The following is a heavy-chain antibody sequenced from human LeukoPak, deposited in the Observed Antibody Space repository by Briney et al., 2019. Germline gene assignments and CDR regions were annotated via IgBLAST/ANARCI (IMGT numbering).Heavy chain of an antibody. Sequence: GGSLRLSCAASGFTFSTYAMSWVRQAPGKGLEWVSAIFSSGSTTYYADSVKGRFTISRDNSRSTLYLQLDSLTADDTAVFYCAKDGRYCSSTTCYQYFDYWGQGTLVTVSS. CDR1: GFTFSTYA. D-gene: IGHD2-2*01. CDR3: AKDGRYCSSTTCYQYFDY. V-gene: IGHV3-23*01. CDR2: IFSSGSTT. J-gene: IGHJ4*02.